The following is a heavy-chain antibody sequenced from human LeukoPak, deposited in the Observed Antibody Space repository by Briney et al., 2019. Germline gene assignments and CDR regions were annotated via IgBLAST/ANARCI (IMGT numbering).Heavy chain of an antibody. CDR2: ISYDGSNK. V-gene: IGHV3-30-3*01. J-gene: IGHJ6*02. Sequence: GGSLRLSCAASGFTFSSYAMHWVRQAPGKGLEWVAVISYDGSNKYYADSVKGRFTISRDNSKNTLYLQMNSLRAEDTAVYYCARVKAAAGFGTYYYGMDVWGQGTTVTVSS. D-gene: IGHD6-13*01. CDR3: ARVKAAAGFGTYYYGMDV. CDR1: GFTFSSYA.